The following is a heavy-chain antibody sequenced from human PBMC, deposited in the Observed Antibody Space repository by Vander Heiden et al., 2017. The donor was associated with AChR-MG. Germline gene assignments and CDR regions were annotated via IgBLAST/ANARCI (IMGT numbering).Heavy chain of an antibody. D-gene: IGHD2-2*01. V-gene: IGHV3-49*05. CDR2: IRSKAYGGTT. J-gene: IGHJ6*02. CDR3: TRDCSSTSCYLYYYYGMDV. CDR1: GFTFGDYA. Sequence: EVQLVESGGGLVKPGRSLRLSCTASGFTFGDYAMSWFRQAPGKGLEWVGFIRSKAYGGTTEYAASVKGRFTISRDDSKSIAYLQMNSLKTEDTAVYYCTRDCSSTSCYLYYYYGMDVWGQGTTVTVSS.